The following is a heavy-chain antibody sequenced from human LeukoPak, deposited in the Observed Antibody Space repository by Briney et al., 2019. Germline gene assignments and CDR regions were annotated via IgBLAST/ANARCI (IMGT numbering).Heavy chain of an antibody. Sequence: PSGTLSLTCTVSGGSNSSYYWSWIRQPPGKGLEWIGYIYYSGSTNYNPSLKSRVTISVDTSKNQFSLKLSSVTAADTAVYYCARDRVDYSYYYYGMDVWGQGTTVTVSS. V-gene: IGHV4-59*01. J-gene: IGHJ6*02. CDR1: GGSNSSYY. CDR2: IYYSGST. CDR3: ARDRVDYSYYYYGMDV. D-gene: IGHD4-11*01.